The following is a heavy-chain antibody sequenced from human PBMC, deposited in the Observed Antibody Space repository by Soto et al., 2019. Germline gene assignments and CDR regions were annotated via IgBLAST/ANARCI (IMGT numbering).Heavy chain of an antibody. CDR1: GFSLTNGRMG. CDR3: ARMDGDYNYYGLDV. Sequence: SGPTLVNPTETLTLTCSVSGFSLTNGRMGVNWIRQPPGKALEWLAHFFSDAERSYSTSMQSRLNMYKDSSGSQVVLTMTNMAPADTATYFCARMDGDYNYYGLDVWGHGIAVTVSS. D-gene: IGHD4-17*01. V-gene: IGHV2-26*01. CDR2: FFSDAER. J-gene: IGHJ6*02.